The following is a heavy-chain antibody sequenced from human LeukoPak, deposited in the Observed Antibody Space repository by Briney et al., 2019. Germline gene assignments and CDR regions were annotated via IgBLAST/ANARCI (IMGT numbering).Heavy chain of an antibody. CDR1: GFTFSSYA. CDR3: AKDRKSASTTWIKPGGFDS. CDR2: ISYDGSNK. Sequence: GGSLRLSCAASGFTFSSYAMHWVRQAPGKGLEWVAVISYDGSNKYYADSVKGRFTISRDNAKNSLYLQMSSLRAEDTAVYYCAKDRKSASTTWIKPGGFDSWGQGTLVTVSS. J-gene: IGHJ4*02. D-gene: IGHD5-18*01. V-gene: IGHV3-30-3*01.